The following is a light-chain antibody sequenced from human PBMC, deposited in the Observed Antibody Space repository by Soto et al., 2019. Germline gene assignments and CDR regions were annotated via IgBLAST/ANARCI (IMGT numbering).Light chain of an antibody. Sequence: EIVLAQSPATLSLSPGERATLSCTASQDISNFLAWYQQRPGQAPRLLIYDESNRATGVPARFSGSGSGTDLTLTIVGLEPEDFAIYYCQQRASWPPFTFGQGTKLEV. CDR3: QQRASWPPFT. V-gene: IGKV3-11*01. J-gene: IGKJ2*01. CDR2: DES. CDR1: QDISNF.